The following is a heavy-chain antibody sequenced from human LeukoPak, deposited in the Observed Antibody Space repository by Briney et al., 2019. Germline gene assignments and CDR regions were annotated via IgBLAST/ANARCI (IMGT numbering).Heavy chain of an antibody. J-gene: IGHJ4*02. D-gene: IGHD3-16*01. CDR1: GFAFDDYT. Sequence: PGGSLRLSCAASGFAFDDYTMHWVRQAPGKGLEWVSLISWDGGITYYADSVKGRFTISRDNSKKSLYLQMNTLRTEDTALYYCAKALGGGTSDGDYWGQGTLVTVSS. CDR2: ISWDGGIT. CDR3: AKALGGGTSDGDY. V-gene: IGHV3-43*01.